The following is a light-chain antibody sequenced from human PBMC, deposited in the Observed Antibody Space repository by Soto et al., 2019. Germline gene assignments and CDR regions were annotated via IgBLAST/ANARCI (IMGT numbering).Light chain of an antibody. V-gene: IGKV3-20*01. CDR2: GAS. CDR1: QSVSSSY. CDR3: QQYGSSQT. Sequence: EIVLTQSPGTLSLSPGERATLSCRASQSVSSSYLAWYQQKPGQAPRLLIYGASSRATGIPDRFSGSGSVTDFTLTISRLEPEDFAVDYCQQYGSSQTFGQGTKVEIK. J-gene: IGKJ1*01.